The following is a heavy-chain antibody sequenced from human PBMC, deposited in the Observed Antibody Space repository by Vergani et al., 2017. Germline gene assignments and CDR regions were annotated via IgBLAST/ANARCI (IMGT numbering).Heavy chain of an antibody. J-gene: IGHJ6*02. CDR1: GGTFSSYG. Sequence: QVQLVQSGAEVKKPGSSVKVSCKASGGTFSSYGISWVRQAPGQGLEWMGWISAYNGNTNYAQKLQGRVTMTTATSTSTAYMELRSLRSDDTAVYYCARQTTLNYYYYGMDVWGQGTTVTVSS. CDR3: ARQTTLNYYYYGMDV. V-gene: IGHV1-18*01. D-gene: IGHD1-1*01. CDR2: ISAYNGNT.